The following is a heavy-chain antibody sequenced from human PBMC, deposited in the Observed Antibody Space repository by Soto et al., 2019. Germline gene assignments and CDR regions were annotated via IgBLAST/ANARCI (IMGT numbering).Heavy chain of an antibody. V-gene: IGHV4-39*01. Sequence: SETLSPTCTVSGGSISSSSYYWGWIRQPPGKGLEWIGSIYYSGSTYYNPSLKSRVTISVDTSKNQFSLKLSSVTAADTAVYYCARHRGYPDYWGQGTLVTVSS. J-gene: IGHJ4*02. CDR1: GGSISSSSYY. CDR3: ARHRGYPDY. CDR2: IYYSGST. D-gene: IGHD3-10*01.